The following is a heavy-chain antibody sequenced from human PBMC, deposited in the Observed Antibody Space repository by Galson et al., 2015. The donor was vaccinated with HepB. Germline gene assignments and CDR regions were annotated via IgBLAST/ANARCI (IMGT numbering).Heavy chain of an antibody. CDR1: GFTFSWYW. CDR3: ARTRGASASIFDY. V-gene: IGHV3-74*01. Sequence: SLRLSCAASGFTFSWYWMHWVRHVPGKGLVWVARINSDGSDTTYADSVKGRFTISRDNAKNTLYLQMNSPRAEDTAVYYCARTRGASASIFDYWGQGTLVTVSS. J-gene: IGHJ4*02. CDR2: INSDGSDT. D-gene: IGHD6-13*01.